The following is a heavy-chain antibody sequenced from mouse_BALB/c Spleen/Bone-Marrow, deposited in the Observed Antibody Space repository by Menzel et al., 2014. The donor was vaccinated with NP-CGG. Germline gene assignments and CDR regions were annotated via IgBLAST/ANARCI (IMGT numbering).Heavy chain of an antibody. CDR3: ARSTMITEGFAY. J-gene: IGHJ3*01. CDR1: GFSLTSYG. V-gene: IGHV2-9*02. D-gene: IGHD2-4*01. CDR2: IWAGGST. Sequence: VHLVESGPGLVAPSQSLSITCTVSGFSLTSYGVHWVRQPPGKGLEWLGVIWAGGSTNYNSALMSRLSISKDNSKSXVFLKMNSLQTDDTAVYYCARSTMITEGFAYWGQGTLVTVS.